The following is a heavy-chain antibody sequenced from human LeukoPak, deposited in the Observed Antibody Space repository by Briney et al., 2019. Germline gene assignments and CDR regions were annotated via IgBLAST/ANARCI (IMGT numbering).Heavy chain of an antibody. J-gene: IGHJ4*02. V-gene: IGHV3-15*01. CDR2: IKSKTDGGTT. Sequence: GGSLRLSCAASGFTFSNAWMSWVRQAPGKGLEWVGRIKSKTDGGTTDYAAPVKGRFTISRDDSKNTLYLQMNSLKTEDTAVYYCTTAALFYDSSGCPPFDSWGRGTLVTVSS. CDR1: GFTFSNAW. D-gene: IGHD3-22*01. CDR3: TTAALFYDSSGCPPFDS.